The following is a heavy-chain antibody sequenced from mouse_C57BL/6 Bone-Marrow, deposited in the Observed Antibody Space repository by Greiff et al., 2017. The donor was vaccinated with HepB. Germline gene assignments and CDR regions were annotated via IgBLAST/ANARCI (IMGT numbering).Heavy chain of an antibody. CDR2: INTGGTYT. J-gene: IGHJ2*01. V-gene: IGHV5-6*01. D-gene: IGHD2-14*01. Sequence: EVQLVESGGDLVKPGGSLKLSCVASGFTFSTSGMSWVRQTPDKRLEWVATINTGGTYTYYPDSVKGRFTISKDTAKSTLFLQMSSLKSEDTAIYYFARDRFDYYFYYWGQGTTLTVSS. CDR1: GFTFSTSG. CDR3: ARDRFDYYFYY.